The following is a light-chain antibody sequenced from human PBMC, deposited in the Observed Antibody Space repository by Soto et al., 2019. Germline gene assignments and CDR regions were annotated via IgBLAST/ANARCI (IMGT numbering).Light chain of an antibody. CDR3: QEYTTYSRT. Sequence: DLQMTQSPSTLSASVGDRVTITCRASQSISSWLAWYQQKPGKAPKVLIYDASTLESGVPSRFSGGGSGTEFTLTITCLQPDDFATYYCQEYTTYSRTFGQGTKVEVK. CDR2: DAS. CDR1: QSISSW. J-gene: IGKJ1*01. V-gene: IGKV1-5*01.